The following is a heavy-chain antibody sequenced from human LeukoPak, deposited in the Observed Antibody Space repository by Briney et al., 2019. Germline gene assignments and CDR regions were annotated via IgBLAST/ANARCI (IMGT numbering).Heavy chain of an antibody. J-gene: IGHJ2*01. CDR1: GGSISSSSYY. CDR3: ATYDSSGYYPYWYFDL. Sequence: WETLSLTCTVSGGSISSSSYYWGWIRQPPGKGLEWIGSIYYSGSTYYNPSLKSRVTISVDTSKNQFSLKLSSVTAADTAAYYCATYDSSGYYPYWYFDLWGRGTLVTVSS. V-gene: IGHV4-39*01. CDR2: IYYSGST. D-gene: IGHD3-22*01.